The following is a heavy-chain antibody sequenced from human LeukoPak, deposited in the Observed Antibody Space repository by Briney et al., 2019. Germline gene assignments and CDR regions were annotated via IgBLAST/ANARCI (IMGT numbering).Heavy chain of an antibody. J-gene: IGHJ4*02. CDR2: IYPGDSDS. V-gene: IGHV5-51*01. D-gene: IGHD2-15*01. CDR1: GYIFSNYW. Sequence: GESLKISCRASGYIFSNYWIVWVRQMPGKGLEWMGIIYPGDSDSRYSPSFQGQVTMSADKSITTAYLKWSSLEASDTAMYYCARQGGYCSGISCYIDYWGQGTLVTVSS. CDR3: ARQGGYCSGISCYIDY.